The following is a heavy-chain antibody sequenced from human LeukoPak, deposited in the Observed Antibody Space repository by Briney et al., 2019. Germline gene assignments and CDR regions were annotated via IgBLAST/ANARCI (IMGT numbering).Heavy chain of an antibody. V-gene: IGHV3-21*01. Sequence: GGSLRLSCAASGFTFSSYSMNWVRQAPGKGLEWVSSISSSSSYIYYADSVKGRFTISRDNAKNSLYLQMNSLRAEDTAVYYCASSEGADYAGAFDIWGQGTMVTVSS. CDR3: ASSEGADYAGAFDI. D-gene: IGHD4-17*01. CDR1: GFTFSSYS. J-gene: IGHJ3*02. CDR2: ISSSSSYI.